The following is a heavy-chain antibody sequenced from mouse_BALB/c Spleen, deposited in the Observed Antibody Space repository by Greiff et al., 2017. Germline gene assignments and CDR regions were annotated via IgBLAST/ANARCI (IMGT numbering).Heavy chain of an antibody. CDR2: INSNGGST. CDR1: GFTFSSYG. J-gene: IGHJ2*01. V-gene: IGHV5-6-3*01. Sequence: EVKLMESGGGLVQPGGSLKLSCAASGFTFSSYGMSWVRQTPDKRLELVATINSNGGSTYYPDSVKGRFTISRDNAKNTLYLQMSSLKSEDTAMYYCASYYRYYFDYWGQGTTLTVSS. CDR3: ASYYRYYFDY. D-gene: IGHD2-14*01.